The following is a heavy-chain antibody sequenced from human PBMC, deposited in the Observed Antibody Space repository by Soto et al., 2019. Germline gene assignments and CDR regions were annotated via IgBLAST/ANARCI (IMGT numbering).Heavy chain of an antibody. J-gene: IGHJ6*02. Sequence: GGSLRLSCAASGFTFSSYGMHWVRQAPGKGLEWVAVISYDGSNKDYADSVKGRFTISRDNSKNTLYLQMNSLRAEDTAVYYCAKDRGFGELDDVYYYYYGMDVWGQGTTVTVSS. CDR2: ISYDGSNK. V-gene: IGHV3-30*18. CDR3: AKDRGFGELDDVYYYYYGMDV. D-gene: IGHD3-10*01. CDR1: GFTFSSYG.